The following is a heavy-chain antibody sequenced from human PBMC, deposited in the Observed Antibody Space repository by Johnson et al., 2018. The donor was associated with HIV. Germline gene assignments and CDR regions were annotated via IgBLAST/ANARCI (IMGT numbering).Heavy chain of an antibody. V-gene: IGHV3-7*01. D-gene: IGHD3-16*01. CDR2: IKQDGSEK. Sequence: VQVVESGGGLVQPGGSLRLSCAASGFTFSSYWMSWVRQAPGKGLEWVANIKQDGSEKYYVDSVKGRFTISRDNAKNSLYLQMNSLRAEDTAVYYCARDWGTRGWDDAFDIWGQGTMVTVSS. CDR3: ARDWGTRGWDDAFDI. CDR1: GFTFSSYW. J-gene: IGHJ3*02.